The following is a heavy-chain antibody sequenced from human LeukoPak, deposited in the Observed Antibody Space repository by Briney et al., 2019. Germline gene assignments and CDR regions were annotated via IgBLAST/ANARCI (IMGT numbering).Heavy chain of an antibody. J-gene: IGHJ4*02. D-gene: IGHD4-23*01. V-gene: IGHV3-69-1*01. Sequence: TFNSYSMTKYYADSVKGRFTISRDNAKNSLYLQMNSLRAEDTAVYYCARPPGGYWGQGTLVTVSS. CDR3: ARPPGGY. CDR2: NSYSMTK.